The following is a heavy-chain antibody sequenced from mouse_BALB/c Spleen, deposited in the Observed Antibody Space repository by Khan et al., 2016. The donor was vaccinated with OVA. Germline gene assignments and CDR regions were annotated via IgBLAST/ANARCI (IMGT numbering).Heavy chain of an antibody. CDR3: GRFYGNYGWYFDA. CDR1: GFSLTGYD. Sequence: QVQLKQSGPAMVAPSQSLSITCTVSGFSLTGYDVHWVRQPPGKDMVWLRVIWAGGSTNCNSAPMSRLSISKDNSKNNVFLKMNSLQTDDSAINYCGRFYGNYGWYFDAWGAGTTVTVSS. V-gene: IGHV2-9*02. J-gene: IGHJ1*01. CDR2: IWAGGST. D-gene: IGHD2-1*01.